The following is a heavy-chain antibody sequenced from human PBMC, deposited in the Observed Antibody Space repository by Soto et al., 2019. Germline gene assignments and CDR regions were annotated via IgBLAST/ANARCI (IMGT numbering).Heavy chain of an antibody. J-gene: IGHJ6*02. CDR1: GYSFTSYW. CDR3: ARRGGYCSGGSCESPDYYYYGMDV. V-gene: IGHV5-51*01. Sequence: PGESLKISCKGSGYSFTSYWIGWVRQMPGKGLEWMGIIYPGDSDTRYSPSFQGQVTISADKSISTAYLQWSSLKASDTAMYYCARRGGYCSGGSCESPDYYYYGMDVWGQGTTVTVSS. D-gene: IGHD2-15*01. CDR2: IYPGDSDT.